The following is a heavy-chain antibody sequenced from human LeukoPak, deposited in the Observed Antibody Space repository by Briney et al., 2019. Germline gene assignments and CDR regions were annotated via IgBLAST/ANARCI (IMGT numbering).Heavy chain of an antibody. CDR2: ITWNSDNI. D-gene: IGHD3-16*01. CDR1: GFTFGDYA. Sequence: GGSLRLSCTASGFTFGDYAMNWFRQAPGKGLEWVSGITWNSDNIEYADSVKGRFTISRDNAKNSLYLQMNSLRAEDMALYYCAKGGGGRLIYYYYMDVWGKGTTVTVSS. J-gene: IGHJ6*03. V-gene: IGHV3-9*03. CDR3: AKGGGGRLIYYYYMDV.